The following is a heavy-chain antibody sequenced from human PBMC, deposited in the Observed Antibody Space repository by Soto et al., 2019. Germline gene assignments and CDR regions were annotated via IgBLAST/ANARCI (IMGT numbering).Heavy chain of an antibody. CDR1: GGSITSGGYS. J-gene: IGHJ4*01. V-gene: IGHV4-30-2*01. CDR2: MYHSGNT. CDR3: VSWVSAHFDY. D-gene: IGHD2-8*01. Sequence: SETLSLTCAVSGGSITSGGYSWGWIRQPPGQGLEWIGYMYHSGNTYYNPSLKGRFTISKDASRNTVHLHMNSLRAEDTATYFCVSWVSAHFDYWGHGTPVTVSS.